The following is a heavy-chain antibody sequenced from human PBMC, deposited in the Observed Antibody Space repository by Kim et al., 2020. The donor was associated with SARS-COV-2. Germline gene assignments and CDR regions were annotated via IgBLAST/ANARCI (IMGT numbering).Heavy chain of an antibody. CDR2: ISGSGGST. CDR1: GFTFSSYA. CDR3: AKVKGLSGSHNPWFDP. J-gene: IGHJ5*02. D-gene: IGHD1-26*01. V-gene: IGHV3-23*01. Sequence: GGSLRLSCAASGFTFSSYAMSWVRQAPGKGLEWVSAISGSGGSTYYADSVKGRFTISRDNSKNTLYLQMNSLRAEDTAVYYCAKVKGLSGSHNPWFDPWGQGTLVTVSS.